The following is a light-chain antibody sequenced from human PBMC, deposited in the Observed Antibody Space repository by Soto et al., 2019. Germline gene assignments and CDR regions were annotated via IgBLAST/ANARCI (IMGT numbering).Light chain of an antibody. V-gene: IGLV1-44*01. Sequence: QSALTQPHSASGTPGQRVTISCSGSSSNIGTSSVHWFQQLPGTAPKLLISTTNQRPSGVPERFSGPKSGTSASLAISGLQSEDEADYYCAAWDDSLNGNVFGTGTKVTVL. J-gene: IGLJ1*01. CDR3: AAWDDSLNGNV. CDR1: SSNIGTSS. CDR2: TTN.